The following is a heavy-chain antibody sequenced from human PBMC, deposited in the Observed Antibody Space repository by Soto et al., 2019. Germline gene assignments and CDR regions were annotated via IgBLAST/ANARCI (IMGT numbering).Heavy chain of an antibody. CDR2: VYYSGST. D-gene: IGHD3-16*01. CDR1: GGSTNSRSDY. V-gene: IGHV4-39*01. CDR3: ARQPRGPGYGERGLYFDY. Sequence: TSKTLSLTCTVSGGSTNSRSDYWGWIRQPPGKGLEWIGSVYYSGSTHDNPSLQSRVTISVDTSRNQFSLNLISVTAADTAVYFCARQPRGPGYGERGLYFDYWGQGTLVTGSS. J-gene: IGHJ4*02.